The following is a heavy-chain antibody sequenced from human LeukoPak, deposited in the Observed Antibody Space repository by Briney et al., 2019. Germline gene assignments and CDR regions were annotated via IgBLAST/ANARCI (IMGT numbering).Heavy chain of an antibody. CDR2: ISAYNGNT. Sequence: ASATVSCKASGYTFTSYGISWVRQAPGQGLEWMGWISAYNGNTNYAQKLQGRVTMTTDTSTSTAYMELRSLRSDDTAVYYCARALPTRGYSYGNENWFDPWGQGTLVTVSS. D-gene: IGHD5-18*01. V-gene: IGHV1-18*01. J-gene: IGHJ5*02. CDR3: ARALPTRGYSYGNENWFDP. CDR1: GYTFTSYG.